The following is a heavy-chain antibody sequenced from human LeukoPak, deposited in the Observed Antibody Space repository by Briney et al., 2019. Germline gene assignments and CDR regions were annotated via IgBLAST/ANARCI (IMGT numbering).Heavy chain of an antibody. CDR1: GFTFSSYS. CDR3: AREVVGTALGAFDI. J-gene: IGHJ3*02. D-gene: IGHD1-26*01. Sequence: GGSLRLSCAASGFTFSSYSMNWVRQAPGKGLEWVSSISSSSSYIYYADSVKGRFTISRDNAKNSLYLQMNSLRAGDTAVYYCAREVVGTALGAFDIWGQGTMVTVSS. V-gene: IGHV3-21*01. CDR2: ISSSSSYI.